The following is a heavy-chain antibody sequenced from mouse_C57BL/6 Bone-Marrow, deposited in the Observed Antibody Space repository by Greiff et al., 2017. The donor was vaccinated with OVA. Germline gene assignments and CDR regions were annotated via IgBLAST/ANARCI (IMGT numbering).Heavy chain of an antibody. V-gene: IGHV5-6*01. CDR2: ISSGGSYT. J-gene: IGHJ2*01. CDR1: GFTFSSYG. Sequence: EVKLVESGGDLVKPGGSLKLSCAASGFTFSSYGMSWVRQTPDKRLEWVATISSGGSYTYYPDSVKGRFTISRDNAKNTLYLQMSSLKAEDTDMYYCARHLCLDYWGQGTTLTVSS. CDR3: ARHLCLDY.